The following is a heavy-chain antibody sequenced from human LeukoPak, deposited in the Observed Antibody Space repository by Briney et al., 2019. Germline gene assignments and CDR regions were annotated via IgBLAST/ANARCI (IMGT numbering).Heavy chain of an antibody. CDR2: IYYSGST. J-gene: IGHJ4*02. CDR1: DGSISSYY. CDR3: ARGSYYTSGELNYFDY. D-gene: IGHD3-22*01. V-gene: IGHV4-59*12. Sequence: PSETLSLTCTVSDGSISSYYWSWIRQPPGKGLEWIGYIYYSGSTNYNPSLKSRVTISLDTSRNQFSLKLNSVTAADTAVYYCARGSYYTSGELNYFDYWGQGTLVTVSS.